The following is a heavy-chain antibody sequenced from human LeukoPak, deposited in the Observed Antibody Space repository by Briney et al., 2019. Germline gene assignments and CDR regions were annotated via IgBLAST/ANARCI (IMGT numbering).Heavy chain of an antibody. CDR3: ARDYSSSSYNWFDP. V-gene: IGHV5-51*01. CDR2: IYPGDSDT. Sequence: RSGESLKISCKGSGYSFTSYWIGWVRQMPGKGLEWMGIIYPGDSDTRYSPSFQGQVTISADKSISTAYLQWSSLKASDTAMYYCARDYSSSSYNWFDPWGQGTLVTVSS. D-gene: IGHD6-6*01. J-gene: IGHJ5*02. CDR1: GYSFTSYW.